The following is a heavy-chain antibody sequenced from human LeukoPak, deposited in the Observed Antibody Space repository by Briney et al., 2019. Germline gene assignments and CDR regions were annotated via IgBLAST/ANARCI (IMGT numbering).Heavy chain of an antibody. Sequence: GGSLRLSCAASGFTFSSYWMSWVRQAPGKGLEWVANIKQDGSEKYYVDSVKGRFTISRDNSKNTRYLQMNSLRAEDTAVYYCAKDGYTMVRASVQPREDIDYWGQGTLVTVSS. CDR2: IKQDGSEK. J-gene: IGHJ4*02. V-gene: IGHV3-7*01. D-gene: IGHD3-10*01. CDR1: GFTFSSYW. CDR3: AKDGYTMVRASVQPREDIDY.